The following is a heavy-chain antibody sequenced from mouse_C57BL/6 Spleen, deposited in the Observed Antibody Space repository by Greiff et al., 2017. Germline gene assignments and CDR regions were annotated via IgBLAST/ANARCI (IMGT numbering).Heavy chain of an antibody. J-gene: IGHJ1*03. V-gene: IGHV3-6*01. D-gene: IGHD2-5*01. CDR1: GYSITSGYY. Sequence: EVQLVESGPGLVKPSQSLSLTCSVTGYSITSGYYWNWIRQFPGNKLEWMGYISYDGSNNYNPSLKNRISITRDTSKNQFFLKLNSVTTEDTATYYCASPYYRNYGGYFDVWGTGTTVTVSS. CDR3: ASPYYRNYGGYFDV. CDR2: ISYDGSN.